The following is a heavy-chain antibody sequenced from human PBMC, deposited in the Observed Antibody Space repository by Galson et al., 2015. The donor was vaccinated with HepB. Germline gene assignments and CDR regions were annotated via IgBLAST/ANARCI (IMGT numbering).Heavy chain of an antibody. V-gene: IGHV3-30*18. CDR1: GFTFDDYG. J-gene: IGHJ4*02. Sequence: SLRLSCAASGFTFDDYGMHWVRQAPGKGLGWVAVISYDGSKKYYADSVKGRFTISRDNSKHTLYLQMNSLITEDTAVYYCAKDRPDYDFWSDFDYWGQGALVTVSS. D-gene: IGHD3-3*01. CDR3: AKDRPDYDFWSDFDY. CDR2: ISYDGSKK.